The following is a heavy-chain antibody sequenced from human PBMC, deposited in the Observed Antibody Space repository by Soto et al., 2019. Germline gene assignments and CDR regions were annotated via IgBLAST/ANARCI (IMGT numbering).Heavy chain of an antibody. CDR3: AKDGSSSWTFDY. Sequence: GGSLRLSCGASGFTFTSYGMHWVRQAPGKGLEWVAVISYDGSNKYYADSVKGRFTISRDNSKNTLYLQMNSLRAEDTAVYYCAKDGSSSWTFDYWGQGTLVTVSS. CDR2: ISYDGSNK. CDR1: GFTFTSYG. D-gene: IGHD6-13*01. J-gene: IGHJ4*02. V-gene: IGHV3-30*18.